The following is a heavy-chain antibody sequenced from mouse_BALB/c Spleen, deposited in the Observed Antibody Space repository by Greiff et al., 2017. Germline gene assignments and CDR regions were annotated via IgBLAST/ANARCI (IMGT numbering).Heavy chain of an antibody. J-gene: IGHJ4*01. CDR3: ARWGITTAPHYAMDY. D-gene: IGHD1-2*01. CDR2: ISYSGST. Sequence: VQLKESGPSLVKPSQTLSLTCSVTGDSITSGYWNWIRKFPGNKLEYMGYISYSGSTYYNPSLKSRISITRDTSKNQYYLQLNSVTTEDTATYYCARWGITTAPHYAMDYWGQGTSVTVSS. V-gene: IGHV3-8*02. CDR1: GDSITSGY.